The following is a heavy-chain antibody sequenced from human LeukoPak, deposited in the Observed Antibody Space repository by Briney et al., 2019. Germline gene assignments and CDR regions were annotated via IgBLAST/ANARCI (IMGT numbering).Heavy chain of an antibody. J-gene: IGHJ3*02. V-gene: IGHV4-61*02. D-gene: IGHD2/OR15-2a*01. CDR2: IYVSGTT. CDR1: GGSISTGYYY. CDR3: ASLTWAFDI. Sequence: SETLSLTCTVSGGSISTGYYYWSWIRQPAGKGLEWIGRIYVSGTTNYNPSLKSRVTISLDTSKNQFSLKLSSVTAADTALYYCASLTWAFDIWGQGTMVTVSS.